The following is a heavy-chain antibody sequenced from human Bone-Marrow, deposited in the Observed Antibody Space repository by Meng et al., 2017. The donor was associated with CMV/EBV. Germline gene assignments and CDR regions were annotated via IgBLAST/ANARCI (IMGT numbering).Heavy chain of an antibody. V-gene: IGHV4-39*07. CDR2: IYYSGST. D-gene: IGHD3-10*02. CDR3: ARALYYYDRNPYYYGMDV. J-gene: IGHJ6*02. Sequence: GSLRLSCTVSGGSISSSSYYWGWIRQPPGKGLEWIGSIYYSGSTYYNPSLKSRVTISVDTSKNQFSLKLSSVTAADTAVYYCARALYYYDRNPYYYGMDVWGQGTTVTVSS. CDR1: GGSISSSSYY.